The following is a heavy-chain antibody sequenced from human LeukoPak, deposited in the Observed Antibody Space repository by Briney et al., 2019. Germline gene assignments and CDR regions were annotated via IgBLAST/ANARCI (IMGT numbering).Heavy chain of an antibody. Sequence: SETLSLTFTVSGGSIGSYYWSWIRQPPGKGLEWIGYISYSGSTISNPSLKSRVTISVDTSKNQFSLKLTSVTAADTALYYCARTKLYCSGGSCYSSLDYWGQGTLVTVSS. V-gene: IGHV4-59*01. CDR1: GGSIGSYY. CDR2: ISYSGST. CDR3: ARTKLYCSGGSCYSSLDY. D-gene: IGHD2-15*01. J-gene: IGHJ4*02.